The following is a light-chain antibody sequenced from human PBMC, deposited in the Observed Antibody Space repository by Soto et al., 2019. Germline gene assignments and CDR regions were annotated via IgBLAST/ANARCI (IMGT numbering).Light chain of an antibody. CDR2: EVS. V-gene: IGLV2-14*01. CDR1: SSDVGGYNY. J-gene: IGLJ1*01. CDR3: SSYTISTALV. Sequence: QSALTQPASVSGSPGQSITISCTGTSSDVGGYNYVSWYQHHPGEAPKLMISEVSSRPSGVSNRFSGSKSGNTASLTISGLLAEDEADYYCSSYTISTALVFGTGTKLTVL.